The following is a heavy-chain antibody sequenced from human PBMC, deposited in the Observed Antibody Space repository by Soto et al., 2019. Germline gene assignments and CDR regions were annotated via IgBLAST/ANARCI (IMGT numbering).Heavy chain of an antibody. CDR1: GGSISSYY. CDR3: ARLQTEYYDFWSGYCHFDY. J-gene: IGHJ4*02. D-gene: IGHD3-3*01. Sequence: PSETLSLTCTVSGGSISSYYWSWIRQPPGKGLEWIGYIYYSGSTNYNPSLKSRVTISVDTSKNQFSLKLSSVTAADTAVYYCARLQTEYYDFWSGYCHFDYWGQGTLVTVS. CDR2: IYYSGST. V-gene: IGHV4-59*08.